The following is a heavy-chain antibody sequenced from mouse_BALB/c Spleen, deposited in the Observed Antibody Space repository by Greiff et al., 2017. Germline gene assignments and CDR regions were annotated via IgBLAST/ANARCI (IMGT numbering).Heavy chain of an antibody. CDR2: IRNKANGYTT. CDR3: ARDPPNQYYFDY. V-gene: IGHV7-3*02. Sequence: EVQVVESGGGLVQPGGSLRLSCATSGFTFTDYYMSWVRQPPGKALEWLGFIRNKANGYTTEYSASVKGRFTISRDNSQSILYLQMNTLRAEDSATYYCARDPPNQYYFDYWGQGTTLTVSS. D-gene: IGHD2-4*01. J-gene: IGHJ2*01. CDR1: GFTFTDYY.